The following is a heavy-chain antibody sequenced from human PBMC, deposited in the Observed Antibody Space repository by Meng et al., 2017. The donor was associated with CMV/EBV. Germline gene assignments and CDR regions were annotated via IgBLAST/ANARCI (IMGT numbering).Heavy chain of an antibody. Sequence: GSLRLSCAVYGGSFSGYYWSWIRQPPGKGLEWIGEINHSGSTNYNPSLKSRVTISVDTSKNQFSLKLSSVTAADTAVHYCAKARSSTSYRTYYFDYWGQGTLVTVSS. CDR2: INHSGST. CDR1: GGSFSGYY. V-gene: IGHV4-34*01. D-gene: IGHD2-2*01. J-gene: IGHJ4*02. CDR3: AKARSSTSYRTYYFDY.